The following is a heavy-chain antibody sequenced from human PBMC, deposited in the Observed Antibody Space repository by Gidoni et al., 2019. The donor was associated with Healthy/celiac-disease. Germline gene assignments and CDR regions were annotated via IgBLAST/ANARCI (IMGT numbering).Heavy chain of an antibody. CDR3: AKGDSSGWNGGYVY. D-gene: IGHD6-19*01. Sequence: EVQLVVSGGGLVQPGRSLRLSCAASGFTFDDYARHWGRPAPGKGLEVVSGISENGGSIGDADALKGRFTITRDNAKNSLYLQMNSMRAEETALYYCAKGDSSGWNGGYVYWGQGTLVTVSS. V-gene: IGHV3-9*01. CDR2: ISENGGSI. CDR1: GFTFDDYA. J-gene: IGHJ4*02.